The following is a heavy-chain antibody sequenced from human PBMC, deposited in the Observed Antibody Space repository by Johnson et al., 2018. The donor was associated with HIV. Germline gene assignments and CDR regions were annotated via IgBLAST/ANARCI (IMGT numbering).Heavy chain of an antibody. CDR3: VREHRADESFDL. CDR2: IYSGGST. Sequence: VQLVESGGGSAKPAGSLRLSCAASGFTVSSNYMSWVRQAPGKGLEWVSVIYSGGSTYYADSVKGRFTISRDNSKNTLYLQMNSLTAGDTAVYYCVREHRADESFDLWGQGTMVTVSS. J-gene: IGHJ3*01. CDR1: GFTVSSNY. V-gene: IGHV3-66*01. D-gene: IGHD1-14*01.